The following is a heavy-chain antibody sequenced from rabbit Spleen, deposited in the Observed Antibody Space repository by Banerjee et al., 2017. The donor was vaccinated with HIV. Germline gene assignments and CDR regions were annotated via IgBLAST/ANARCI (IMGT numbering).Heavy chain of an antibody. CDR1: GFSFSSGDY. CDR3: AREKSGIVGYDL. J-gene: IGHJ4*01. Sequence: QSLEESGGDLVKPGASLTLTCTASGFSFSSGDYMCWVRQAPGKGLEWIACIYTGSSGSTYYASWATGRFTCSKTSSTTVTLQMTSLTAADTATYFCAREKSGIVGYDLWGPGTLVTVS. D-gene: IGHD6-1*01. V-gene: IGHV1S40*01. CDR2: IYTGSSGST.